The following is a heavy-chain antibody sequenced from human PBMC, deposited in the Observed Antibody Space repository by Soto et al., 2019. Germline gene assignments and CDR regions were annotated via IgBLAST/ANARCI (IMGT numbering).Heavy chain of an antibody. CDR1: GYTFTSYG. D-gene: IGHD3-22*01. CDR2: ISAYNGNT. J-gene: IGHJ3*02. CDR3: ARDQYYYDSGYAFDI. Sequence: ASVKVSCKASGYTFTSYGISWVRQAPGQGLEWMGWISAYNGNTNYAQKLQGRVTMTTDTSTSTAYMELSSLRSEDTAVYYCARDQYYYDSGYAFDIWGQGTMVTVSS. V-gene: IGHV1-18*01.